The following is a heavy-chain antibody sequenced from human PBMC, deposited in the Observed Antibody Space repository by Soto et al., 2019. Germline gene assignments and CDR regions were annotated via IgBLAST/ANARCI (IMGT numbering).Heavy chain of an antibody. CDR1: GFTFSSYG. J-gene: IGHJ6*02. CDR2: ISYDGSNK. Sequence: GGSLRLSCAASGFTFSSYGMHWVRQAPGKGLEWVAVISYDGSNKYYADSVKGRFTISRDNSKNTMYLQMNSLRAEDTAVYYCAKDATPDYYDSSGYFFVPLLNYYYGMDVWGQGTTVTVSS. V-gene: IGHV3-30*18. CDR3: AKDATPDYYDSSGYFFVPLLNYYYGMDV. D-gene: IGHD3-22*01.